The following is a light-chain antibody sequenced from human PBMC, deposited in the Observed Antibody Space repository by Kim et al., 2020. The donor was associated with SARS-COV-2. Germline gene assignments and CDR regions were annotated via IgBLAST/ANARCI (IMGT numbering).Light chain of an antibody. CDR2: DAS. V-gene: IGKV3-11*01. CDR3: QQRSNWPPLLT. J-gene: IGKJ4*01. CDR1: QSVSSY. Sequence: IVLTQSPATLSLSPGERATLSCRASQSVSSYLAWYQQKPGQAPRLLIYDASNRATGIPARFSGSGSGTDFTLTINSLEPEDFAVYYCQQRSNWPPLLTFGGGTKVDIK.